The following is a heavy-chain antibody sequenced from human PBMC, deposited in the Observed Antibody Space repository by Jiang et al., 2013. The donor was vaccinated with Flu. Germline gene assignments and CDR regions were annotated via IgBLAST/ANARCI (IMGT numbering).Heavy chain of an antibody. V-gene: IGHV7-4-1*02. J-gene: IGHJ6*02. CDR1: GYTFTSYT. CDR2: INTDTGNP. Sequence: QSGSELKKPGASVKVSCRASGYTFTSYTMNWVRQAPGQGLEWMGWINTDTGNPTYAQGFTGRFVFSLDTSVSTAYLQINALKTDDTAIYYCTRGKNFNDVWGQGTTVTV. D-gene: IGHD1-7*01. CDR3: TRGKNFNDV.